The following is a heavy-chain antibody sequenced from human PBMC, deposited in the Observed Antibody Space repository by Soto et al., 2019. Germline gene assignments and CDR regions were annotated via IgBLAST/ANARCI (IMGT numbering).Heavy chain of an antibody. CDR3: ARHRISVAGPLDY. CDR1: GGAIRNSIYY. CDR2: IYYDGSV. D-gene: IGHD6-19*01. V-gene: IGHV4-39*01. J-gene: IGHJ4*02. Sequence: SETLSLTCTVSGGAIRNSIYYWGWIRQPPGKGLEWIGTIYYDGSVAYSPSLKSRVTLSVDTSRNHFSVKINSVTAADTAVYFCARHRISVAGPLDYWGQGTLVTVSS.